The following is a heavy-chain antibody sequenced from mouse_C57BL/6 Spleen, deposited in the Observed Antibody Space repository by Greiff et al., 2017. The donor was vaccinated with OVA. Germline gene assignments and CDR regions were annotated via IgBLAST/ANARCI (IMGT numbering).Heavy chain of an antibody. D-gene: IGHD1-1*01. Sequence: QVQLKESGAELARPGASVKLSCKASGYTFTSYGISWVKQRTGQGLEWIGEIYPRSGNTYYNEKFKGKATLTADKSSSTAYMELRSLTSEDSAVYFCARQGDLLLQGYFDVWGTGTTVTVSS. CDR1: GYTFTSYG. CDR3: ARQGDLLLQGYFDV. CDR2: IYPRSGNT. V-gene: IGHV1-81*01. J-gene: IGHJ1*03.